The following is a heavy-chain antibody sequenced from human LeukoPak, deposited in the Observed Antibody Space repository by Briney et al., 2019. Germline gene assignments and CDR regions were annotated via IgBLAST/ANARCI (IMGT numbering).Heavy chain of an antibody. J-gene: IGHJ4*02. Sequence: PSQTLSLTCTVSGGSISSGSYYWSWIRQPAGKGLEWIGRIYTSGSTYYNPSLKSRVTISVDTSKNQFSLKLSSVTAADTAVYYCARVGVWGSRLLSGDQPDYWGQGTLVTVSS. V-gene: IGHV4-61*02. CDR2: IYTSGST. CDR1: GGSISSGSYY. CDR3: ARVGVWGSRLLSGDQPDY. D-gene: IGHD3-16*01.